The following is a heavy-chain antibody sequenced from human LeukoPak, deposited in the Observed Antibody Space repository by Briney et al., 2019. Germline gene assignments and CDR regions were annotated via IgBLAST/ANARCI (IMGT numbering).Heavy chain of an antibody. CDR2: INHSGST. V-gene: IGHV4-34*01. CDR3: ARGHWDIVVVPAGYYYYMDV. CDR1: GGSFSGYY. J-gene: IGHJ6*03. D-gene: IGHD2-2*01. Sequence: SETLSLTCAVYGGSFSGYYWSWIRQPPGKGLEWIGEINHSGSTNYNPSLKSRVTISVATSKNQFSLKLSSVTAADTAVYYCARGHWDIVVVPAGYYYYMDVWGKGTTVTVSS.